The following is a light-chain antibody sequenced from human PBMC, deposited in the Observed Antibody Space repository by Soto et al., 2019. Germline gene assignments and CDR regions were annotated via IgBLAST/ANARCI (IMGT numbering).Light chain of an antibody. V-gene: IGKV3D-15*01. CDR3: QQYNNWPIT. CDR1: QSVSTN. Sequence: VMTQSPGTLSVSPGETATLSCGTSQSVSTNLAWYQQKPGQPPRLLIYDASTRATGIPARFRGSGSGTEFTLTIGSLQSEDFEIFYCQQYNNWPITFGQGTRLEI. J-gene: IGKJ5*01. CDR2: DAS.